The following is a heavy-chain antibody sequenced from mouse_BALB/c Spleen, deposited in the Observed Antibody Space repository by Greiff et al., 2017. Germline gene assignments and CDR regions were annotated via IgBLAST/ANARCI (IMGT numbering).Heavy chain of an antibody. Sequence: EVQLQQSGAELVRPGALVKLSCKASGFNIKDYYMHWVKQRPEQGLEWIGWIDPENGNTIYDPKFQGKASITADTSSNTAYLQLSSLTSEDTAVYYCAPYYYGRGFAYWGQGTLVTVSA. D-gene: IGHD1-1*01. CDR1: GFNIKDYY. CDR2: IDPENGNT. V-gene: IGHV14-1*02. J-gene: IGHJ3*01. CDR3: APYYYGRGFAY.